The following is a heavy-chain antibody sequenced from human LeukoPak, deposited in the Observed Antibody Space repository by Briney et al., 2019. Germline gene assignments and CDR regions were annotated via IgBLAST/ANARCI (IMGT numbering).Heavy chain of an antibody. V-gene: IGHV1-69*05. D-gene: IGHD2-8*01. CDR1: GGTFSSYA. Sequence: SVKVSCKASGGTFSSYAISWVRQAPGQGLEWMGGIIPIFGTANYAQRFQGRVTLTRDTSTSTVYMELSSLRSEDTAVYYCARDYVDDIPMIKDYWGQGTLVTVSS. CDR2: IIPIFGTA. J-gene: IGHJ4*02. CDR3: ARDYVDDIPMIKDY.